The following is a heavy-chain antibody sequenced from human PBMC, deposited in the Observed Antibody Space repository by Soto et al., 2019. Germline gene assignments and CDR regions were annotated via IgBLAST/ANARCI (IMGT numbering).Heavy chain of an antibody. V-gene: IGHV3-7*03. CDR2: IKQDGSEK. D-gene: IGHD3-3*01. CDR3: AREELGIFPYAFDI. Sequence: GGSLRLSCAASGFTFSSYWMSWVRQAPGKGLEWVANIKQDGSEKYYVDSVKGRFTISRDNAKNSLYLQMNSLRAEDTAVYYCAREELGIFPYAFDIWGQGTMVTVSS. J-gene: IGHJ3*02. CDR1: GFTFSSYW.